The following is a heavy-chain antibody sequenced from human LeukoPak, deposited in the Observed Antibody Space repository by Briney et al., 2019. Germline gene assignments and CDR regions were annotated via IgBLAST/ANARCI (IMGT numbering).Heavy chain of an antibody. Sequence: GGSLRLSCAASGFTVSSNYMSWVRQAPGKGLEWVSVIYSGGSTYYADSVKGRFTISRDNSKNTLYLQMNSLRAEDTAVYYCVTAAGTYYYYGMDVWGQGTTVTVSS. CDR1: GFTVSSNY. V-gene: IGHV3-66*01. J-gene: IGHJ6*02. CDR2: IYSGGST. D-gene: IGHD6-13*01. CDR3: VTAAGTYYYYGMDV.